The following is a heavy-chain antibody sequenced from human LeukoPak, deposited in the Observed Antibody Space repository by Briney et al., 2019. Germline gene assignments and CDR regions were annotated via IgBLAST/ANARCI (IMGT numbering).Heavy chain of an antibody. D-gene: IGHD6-19*01. CDR2: ISSSSSYI. Sequence: GGSLRLSCAASGFTFSSYSMNWVRQAPGKGLEWVSSISSSSSYIYYADSVKGRFTISRDNSKNTVYLQMDSLRFEDAAVYYCARKVAAPDYWGQGTLVTVSS. CDR1: GFTFSSYS. CDR3: ARKVAAPDY. J-gene: IGHJ4*02. V-gene: IGHV3-21*04.